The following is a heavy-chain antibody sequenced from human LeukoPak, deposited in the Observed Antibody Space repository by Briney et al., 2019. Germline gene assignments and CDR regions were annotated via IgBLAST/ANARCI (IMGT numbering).Heavy chain of an antibody. J-gene: IGHJ4*02. D-gene: IGHD4-17*01. CDR1: GFTFNNYA. Sequence: PGRSLRLLCAASGFTFNNYAINWVRLPPGNRLGWVSFVSVGGETTYYADSAKGRFTNSRNKSQNTLYMQMHSLRAEDTAVYYCARDSADYVGYFFFDYWGRGTLVTVSS. CDR3: ARDSADYVGYFFFDY. CDR2: VSVGGETT. V-gene: IGHV3-23*01.